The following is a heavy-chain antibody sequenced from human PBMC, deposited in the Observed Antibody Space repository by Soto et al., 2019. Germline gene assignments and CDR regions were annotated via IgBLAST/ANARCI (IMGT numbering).Heavy chain of an antibody. Sequence: QVQLQESGPGLVKPSQTLSLTCTVSGGSISSGGYYWSWIRQHPGKGLEWIGYIYYSGSTYYNPXLKSRVTISVDXSXNXXSLKLSSVTAADTAVYYCARGGNGDYRYYYYGMDVWGQGTTVTVSS. J-gene: IGHJ6*02. CDR2: IYYSGST. V-gene: IGHV4-31*03. CDR3: ARGGNGDYRYYYYGMDV. CDR1: GGSISSGGYY. D-gene: IGHD4-17*01.